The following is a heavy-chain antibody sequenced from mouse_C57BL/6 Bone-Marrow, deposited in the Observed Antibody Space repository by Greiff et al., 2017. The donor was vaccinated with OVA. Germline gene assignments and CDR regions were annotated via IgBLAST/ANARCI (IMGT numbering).Heavy chain of an antibody. CDR1: GFTFSSYG. J-gene: IGHJ1*03. CDR2: ISSGGSYT. Sequence: DVMLVESGGDLVKPGGSLKLSCAASGFTFSSYGMSWVRQTPDKRLEWVATISSGGSYTYYPDRVKGRFTISRDTAKNTLYLQMSSLKSEDTAMYYCARGGSWGYFDVWGTGTTVTVSS. V-gene: IGHV5-6*02. CDR3: ARGGSWGYFDV.